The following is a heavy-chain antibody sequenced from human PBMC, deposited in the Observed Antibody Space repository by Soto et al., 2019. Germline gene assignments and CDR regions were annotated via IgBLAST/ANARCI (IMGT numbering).Heavy chain of an antibody. D-gene: IGHD2-2*02. CDR2: IIPIFGTA. Sequence: SVKVSCKASGGTFSSYAISWVRQAPGQGLEWMGGIIPIFGTANYAQKFQGRVTITADESTSTAYMELSSLRSEDTAVYYCARFYGDIVVAPAAIPYGMDVWGQGTTVTVSS. J-gene: IGHJ6*02. CDR1: GGTFSSYA. CDR3: ARFYGDIVVAPAAIPYGMDV. V-gene: IGHV1-69*13.